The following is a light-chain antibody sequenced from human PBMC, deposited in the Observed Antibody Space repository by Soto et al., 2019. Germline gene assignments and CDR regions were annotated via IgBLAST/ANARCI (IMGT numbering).Light chain of an antibody. CDR1: QSISSW. V-gene: IGKV1-5*03. J-gene: IGKJ1*01. Sequence: DIQMTQSPSTLSASVGDRVTITCRASQSISSWLAWYQQKPGKAPKLLIYKASSLESGVPSRFSGSGSGTAFTLTISSLQPDDFATYYCQQYNSYPWTFCQGTKVEIK. CDR2: KAS. CDR3: QQYNSYPWT.